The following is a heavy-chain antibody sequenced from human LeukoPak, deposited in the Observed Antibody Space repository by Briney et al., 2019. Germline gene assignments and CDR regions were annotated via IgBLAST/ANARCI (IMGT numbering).Heavy chain of an antibody. CDR3: AKYADSLFSDY. Sequence: GGSLRLSCAASGFNFTNYAMNWVRQAPGKGLEWLSLISDRGHSTYYADSVKGRFTIPRDNSKNTLYLQMNSLRADDTAVYYCAKYADSLFSDYWGQGTLVTVSS. D-gene: IGHD4-17*01. CDR2: ISDRGHST. V-gene: IGHV3-23*01. CDR1: GFNFTNYA. J-gene: IGHJ4*02.